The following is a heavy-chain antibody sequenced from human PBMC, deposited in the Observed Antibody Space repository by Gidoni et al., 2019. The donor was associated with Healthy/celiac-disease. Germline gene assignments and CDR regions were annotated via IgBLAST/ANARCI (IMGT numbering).Heavy chain of an antibody. Sequence: QVQLQQWGAGLLKPSETLSLTCAVYGGSFSGYYWRWLRQPPGKGLEWIGEINHSGSTNYNPSLKSRVTISVDTSKNQFSLKLSSVTAADTAVYYCARGRQQLVRYCDYWGQGTLVTVSS. D-gene: IGHD6-13*01. CDR1: GGSFSGYY. CDR2: INHSGST. J-gene: IGHJ4*02. V-gene: IGHV4-34*01. CDR3: ARGRQQLVRYCDY.